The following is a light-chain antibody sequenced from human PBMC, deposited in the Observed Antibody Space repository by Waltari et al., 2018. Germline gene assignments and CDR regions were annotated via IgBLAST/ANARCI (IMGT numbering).Light chain of an antibody. J-gene: IGLJ2*01. CDR3: CSYARYSTPSWI. V-gene: IGLV2-23*02. Sequence: QSALTQPASVSGSPGQSITISCTGTSSDVGAYDFVSWYQRYPGKDPKLPISQVNKRPCGVSTRFCGSESGNTASLTISGLQAEDEADYFCCSYARYSTPSWIFGGGTKLTVL. CDR1: SSDVGAYDF. CDR2: QVN.